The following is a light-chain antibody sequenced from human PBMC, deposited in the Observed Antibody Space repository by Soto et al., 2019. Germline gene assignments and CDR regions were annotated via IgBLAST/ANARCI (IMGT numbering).Light chain of an antibody. CDR3: PSYTTSDTVV. CDR1: SSDVGGYNY. Sequence: QSALTQPASVSGSPGQSITISCTGTSSDVGGYNYVSWYQHHPGKAPKLIIYDVSNRPSGVSNRFSGSKSGNTASLTISGLQGEGGADYYFPSYTTSDTVVFGGGTKVTVL. V-gene: IGLV2-14*03. J-gene: IGLJ2*01. CDR2: DVS.